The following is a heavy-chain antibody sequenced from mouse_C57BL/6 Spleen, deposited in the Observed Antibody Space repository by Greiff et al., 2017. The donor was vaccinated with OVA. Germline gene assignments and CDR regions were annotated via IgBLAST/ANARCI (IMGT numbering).Heavy chain of an antibody. V-gene: IGHV1-58*01. CDR1: GYTFASYG. Sequence: EVQLQQSGAELVRPGSSVKMSCKTSGYTFASYGINWVKQRPGQGLEWIGYIYIGNGYTEYNEKFKGKATLTSDTSSSTAYMQLSSLTSEDSAIYFCARNPYYYGSRSAMDYWGQGTSVTVSS. J-gene: IGHJ4*01. CDR3: ARNPYYYGSRSAMDY. D-gene: IGHD1-1*01. CDR2: IYIGNGYT.